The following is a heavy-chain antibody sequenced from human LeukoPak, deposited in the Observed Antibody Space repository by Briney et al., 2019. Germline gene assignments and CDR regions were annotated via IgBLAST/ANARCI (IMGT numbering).Heavy chain of an antibody. D-gene: IGHD2-2*01. CDR2: ISGSGGST. CDR3: ARFIVVIPAAGARFDY. V-gene: IGHV3-23*01. CDR1: GFTFSSYA. Sequence: GGSLRRSCAASGFTFSSYAMSWVRRAPGKGLEWVSAISGSGGSTYYADSVKGRFTISRDNSKNTLYLQMNSLRAEDTAVYYCARFIVVIPAAGARFDYWGQGTLVTVSS. J-gene: IGHJ4*02.